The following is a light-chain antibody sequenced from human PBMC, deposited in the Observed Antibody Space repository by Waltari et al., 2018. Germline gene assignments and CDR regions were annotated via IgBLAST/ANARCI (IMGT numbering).Light chain of an antibody. J-gene: IGKJ1*01. CDR2: GAS. Sequence: EIVMTQSPATLSVSQGERATLSCRASQRVSSNLAWYQQKPGQAPRLLIYGASTRATGIPARFSGSGSGTEFTLTISSLQSEDFAVYYCQQYNNWPQTFGQGTKVEIK. CDR3: QQYNNWPQT. CDR1: QRVSSN. V-gene: IGKV3-15*01.